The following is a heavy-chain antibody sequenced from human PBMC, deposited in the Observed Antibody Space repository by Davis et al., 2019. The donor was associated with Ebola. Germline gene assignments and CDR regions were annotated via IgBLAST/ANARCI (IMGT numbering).Heavy chain of an antibody. V-gene: IGHV3-30*18. J-gene: IGHJ4*02. CDR1: GFTFDNFW. CDR3: AKVDVGY. CDR2: ISYDGSSK. D-gene: IGHD1-26*01. Sequence: GGSLRLSCAASGFTFDNFWMSWVRQAPGKGLEWVAVISYDGSSKYYADSVKGRFTISRDNSKNTLYLQMNSLRAEDTAVYYCAKVDVGYWGQGTLVTVSS.